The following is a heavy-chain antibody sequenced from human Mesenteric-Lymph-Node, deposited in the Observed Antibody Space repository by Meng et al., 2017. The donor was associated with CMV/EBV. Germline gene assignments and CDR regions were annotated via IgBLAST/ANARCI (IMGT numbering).Heavy chain of an antibody. Sequence: SLKISCAASGFTFDDYAMHWVRQTPGKGLEWVSGINWNSGGIGYADSVKGRFTISRDNAKNSLYLQMNSLRAEDTAVYYCARESPNSSFDYWGQGTLVTVSS. CDR1: GFTFDDYA. J-gene: IGHJ4*02. V-gene: IGHV3-9*01. CDR3: ARESPNSSFDY. D-gene: IGHD6-13*01. CDR2: INWNSGGI.